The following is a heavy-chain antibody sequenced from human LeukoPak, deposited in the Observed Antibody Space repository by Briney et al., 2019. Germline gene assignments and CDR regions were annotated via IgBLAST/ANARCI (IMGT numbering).Heavy chain of an antibody. CDR2: ISGSGGST. CDR3: AKARSGSYVYFDY. Sequence: GGSLRLSCAASGFTFSNAWMSWVRQAPGKGLEWVSAISGSGGSTYYADSVKGRFTISRDNSKNTLYLQMNSLRAEDTAVYYCAKARSGSYVYFDYWGQGTLVTVSS. D-gene: IGHD1-26*01. J-gene: IGHJ4*02. CDR1: GFTFSNAW. V-gene: IGHV3-23*01.